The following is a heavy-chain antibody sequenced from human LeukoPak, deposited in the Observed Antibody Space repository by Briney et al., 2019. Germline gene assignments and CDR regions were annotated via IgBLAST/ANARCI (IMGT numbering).Heavy chain of an antibody. CDR1: GGSISSGDYY. CDR2: TYYSGST. V-gene: IGHV4-30-4*08. CDR3: ARDWGVTLLDY. Sequence: SSETLSLTCTVSGGSISSGDYYWSWICQPPGKGLEWIGYTYYSGSTYYNPSLKSRVTISVDTSKNQFSLKLSSVTAADTAVYYCARDWGVTLLDYWGQGTLVTVSS. J-gene: IGHJ4*02. D-gene: IGHD3-10*01.